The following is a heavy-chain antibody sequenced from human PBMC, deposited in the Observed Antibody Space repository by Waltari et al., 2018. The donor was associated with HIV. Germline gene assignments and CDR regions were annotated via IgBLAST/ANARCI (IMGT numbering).Heavy chain of an antibody. CDR3: ARDLPIDY. V-gene: IGHV3-48*01. CDR1: DSPVSVXX. Sequence: EVQLVESGGVWVQTGGSLSISCTAADSPVSVXXXNGVRQAPGKGLELVSYISISSSAIYHADSVKGRFTISRDNAKNSLYLQMNSLRVEDTAVYYCARDLPIDYWGQGTLVTVSS. CDR2: ISISSSAI. J-gene: IGHJ4*02.